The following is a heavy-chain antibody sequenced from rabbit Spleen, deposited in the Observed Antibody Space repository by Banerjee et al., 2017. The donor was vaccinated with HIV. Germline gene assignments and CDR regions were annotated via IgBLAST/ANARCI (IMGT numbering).Heavy chain of an antibody. CDR2: IYTGDGST. J-gene: IGHJ4*01. CDR1: GLDFSSSYW. D-gene: IGHD8-1*01. CDR3: ARTADNSWYWYFNL. Sequence: QEQLVESGGGLVQPEGSLTLTCTASGLDFSSSYWICWVRQAPGKGLEWIGCIYTGDGSTYYASWAKGRFTISKTSSTTVTLQMTSLTAADTATYFCARTADNSWYWYFNLWGQGTLVTVS. V-gene: IGHV1S45*01.